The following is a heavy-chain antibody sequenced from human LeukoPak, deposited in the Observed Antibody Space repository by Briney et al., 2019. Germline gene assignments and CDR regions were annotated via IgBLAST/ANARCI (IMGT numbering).Heavy chain of an antibody. Sequence: SETLSLTCAVSGGSISSGGYSWSWIRQPPGKAMEFIAYIYYTGNTYFNPSLKSRVTISVDTSKNQFSLKLSSVTAADTAVYYCARVLAVAGNNWFDPWGQGTLVTVSS. CDR3: ARVLAVAGNNWFDP. J-gene: IGHJ5*02. D-gene: IGHD6-13*01. V-gene: IGHV4-30-4*07. CDR1: GGSISSGGYS. CDR2: IYYTGNT.